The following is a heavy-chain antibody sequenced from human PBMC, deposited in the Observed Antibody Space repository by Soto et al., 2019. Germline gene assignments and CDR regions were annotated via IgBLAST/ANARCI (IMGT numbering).Heavy chain of an antibody. CDR2: FDPEDGET. V-gene: IGHV1-24*01. CDR3: ATLGSSSWRIWFDP. J-gene: IGHJ5*02. D-gene: IGHD6-13*01. Sequence: GASVKVSCKVSGYTLTELSMHWVRQAPGKGLEWMGGFDPEDGETIYAQKFQGRVTMTEDTSTDTAYMELSSLRSEDTAVYYCATLGSSSWRIWFDPWGQGTLVTVSS. CDR1: GYTLTELS.